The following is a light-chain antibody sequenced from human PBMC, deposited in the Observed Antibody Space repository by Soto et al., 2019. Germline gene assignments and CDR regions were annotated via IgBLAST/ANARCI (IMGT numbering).Light chain of an antibody. CDR1: SSDVGAYNY. CDR3: SSFTSSNTVV. J-gene: IGLJ2*01. V-gene: IGLV2-14*01. Sequence: QSALTQPASVSGSPGQSITISCTGTSSDVGAYNYVSWYQQHPGKAPKLMMSEVSKRPSGVSNRFSGSKSGNTASLTISGLQDEDEAHYYCSSFTSSNTVVFGGGTQLTVL. CDR2: EVS.